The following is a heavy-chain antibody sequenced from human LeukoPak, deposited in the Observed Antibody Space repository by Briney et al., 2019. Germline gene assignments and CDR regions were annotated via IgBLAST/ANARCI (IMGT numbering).Heavy chain of an antibody. CDR3: ARVGGSGWYHYMDV. D-gene: IGHD6-19*01. CDR2: IIPIFGTA. V-gene: IGHV1-69*05. CDR1: GGTFSSYA. Sequence: SVKVSCKASGGTFSSYAISWVLQAPGQGLEWMGGIIPIFGTANYAQKFQGRVTITTDESTSTAYMELSSLRSEDTAVYYCARVGGSGWYHYMDVWGKGTTVTVSS. J-gene: IGHJ6*03.